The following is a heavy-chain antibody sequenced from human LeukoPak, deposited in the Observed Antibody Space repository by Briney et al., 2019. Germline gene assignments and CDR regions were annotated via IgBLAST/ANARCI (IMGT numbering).Heavy chain of an antibody. D-gene: IGHD5-24*01. V-gene: IGHV4-39*07. J-gene: IGHJ4*02. CDR1: GFTFSSYG. CDR2: IYYSGST. Sequence: GSLRLSCAASGFTFSSYGMSWVRQAPGKGLEWIGSIYYSGSTYYNPSLKSRVTISVDTSKNQFSLKLSSVTAADTAVYYCARDEMATIYWGQGTLVTVSS. CDR3: ARDEMATIY.